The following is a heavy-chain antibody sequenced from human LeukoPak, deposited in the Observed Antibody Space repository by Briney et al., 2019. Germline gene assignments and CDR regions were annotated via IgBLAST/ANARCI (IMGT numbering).Heavy chain of an antibody. D-gene: IGHD1-26*01. Sequence: GGSLRLSCAASGFTFSSYSMNWVRQAPGKGLEWVSSISSSSSYIYYADSVKGRFTISRDNAKNSLYLQMNSLRAEDTAVYYCARDHDSGSYYPTYYYYYYMDVWGKGTTVTVSS. CDR1: GFTFSSYS. CDR3: ARDHDSGSYYPTYYYYYYMDV. J-gene: IGHJ6*03. V-gene: IGHV3-21*01. CDR2: ISSSSSYI.